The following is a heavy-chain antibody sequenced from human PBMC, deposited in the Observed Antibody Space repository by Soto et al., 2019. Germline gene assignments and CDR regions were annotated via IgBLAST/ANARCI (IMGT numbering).Heavy chain of an antibody. CDR3: ARGGGSHAHPPDY. J-gene: IGHJ4*02. CDR1: GFTFSNYP. Sequence: EVQVSESGGGLVQPGGSLRLSCATSGFTFSNYPMNWVRQAPGKGLEWVSGISAGGDRTYYADSVKGRFTIFRDNAKNTLYLQMNSLRAEDTAVYYCARGGGSHAHPPDYWGQGTLVTVSS. V-gene: IGHV3-23*01. D-gene: IGHD1-26*01. CDR2: ISAGGDRT.